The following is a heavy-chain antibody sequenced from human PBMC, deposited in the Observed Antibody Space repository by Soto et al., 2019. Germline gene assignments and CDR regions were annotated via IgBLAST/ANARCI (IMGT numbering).Heavy chain of an antibody. CDR1: GFTFSSYG. CDR3: AKDITTVTTFDNDGYFDL. D-gene: IGHD4-17*01. V-gene: IGHV3-30*18. CDR2: ISYDGSNK. J-gene: IGHJ2*01. Sequence: GGSLRLSCAASGFTFSSYGMHWVRQAPGKGLEWVAVISYDGSNKYYADSVKGRFTISRDNSKNTLYLQMNSLRAEDTAVYYCAKDITTVTTFDNDGYFDLWGRGTLVTVPS.